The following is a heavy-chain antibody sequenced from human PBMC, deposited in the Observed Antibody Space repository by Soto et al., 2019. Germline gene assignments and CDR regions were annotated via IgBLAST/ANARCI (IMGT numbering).Heavy chain of an antibody. CDR1: RVSFTGYY. CDR3: ARDTGVYDYVWGSYRYTWAFDI. J-gene: IGHJ3*02. D-gene: IGHD3-16*02. CDR2: INPNSGGT. Sequence: GVPVEVCLEDSRVSFTGYYMYCVRQAPGQGLWWNGWINPNSGGTNYAQKFQGRVTITRDTSASTAYMELSSLRSEDTAVYYCARDTGVYDYVWGSYRYTWAFDIWGQGKSVTVS. V-gene: IGHV1-2*02.